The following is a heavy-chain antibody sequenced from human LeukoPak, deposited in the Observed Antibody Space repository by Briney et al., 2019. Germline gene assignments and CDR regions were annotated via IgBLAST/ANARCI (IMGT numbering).Heavy chain of an antibody. CDR1: GYSISSGYY. V-gene: IGHV4-38-2*01. D-gene: IGHD1-7*01. Sequence: SETLSLTCAVSGYSISSGYYWGWIRQPPGKGLEWIERIYHSGSTNYNPSLKSRVTISVDTSKNQFSLKLSSVTAADTAVYYCARTYNWNYDYWGQGTLVTVSS. CDR3: ARTYNWNYDY. J-gene: IGHJ4*02. CDR2: IYHSGST.